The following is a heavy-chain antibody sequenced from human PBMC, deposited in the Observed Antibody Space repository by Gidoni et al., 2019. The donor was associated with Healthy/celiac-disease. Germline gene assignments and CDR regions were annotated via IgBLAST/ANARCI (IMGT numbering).Heavy chain of an antibody. CDR2: IYYSGST. CDR3: ARHDYYDSSGHDY. D-gene: IGHD3-22*01. CDR1: GGSISSYY. J-gene: IGHJ4*02. V-gene: IGHV4-59*08. Sequence: QVQLQELGPGLVKPSETLSITCTASGGSISSYYWSWIRKPPGKGLEWIGYIYYSGSTNYNPSLTGRVTISVDTSKNQFSLKLSSVTAADTAVYYCARHDYYDSSGHDYWGQGTLVTVSS.